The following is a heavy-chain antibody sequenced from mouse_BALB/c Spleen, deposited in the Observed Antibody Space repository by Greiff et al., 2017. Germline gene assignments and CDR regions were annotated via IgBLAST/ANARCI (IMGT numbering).Heavy chain of an antibody. V-gene: IGHV5-12-1*01. CDR1: GFAFSSYD. J-gene: IGHJ4*01. D-gene: IGHD2-3*01. Sequence: EVMLVESGGGLVKPGGSLKLSCAASGFAFSSYDMSWVRQTPEKRLEWVAYISSGGGSTYYPDTVEGRFTISRDNAKDTLYLQMSSLKSEDTAMYYYERPPYGSYYIDYGGQGNSDTVSS. CDR3: ERPPYGSYYIDY. CDR2: ISSGGGST.